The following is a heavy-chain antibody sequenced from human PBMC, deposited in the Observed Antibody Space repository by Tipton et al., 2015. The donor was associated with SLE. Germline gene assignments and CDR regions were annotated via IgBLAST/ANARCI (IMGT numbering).Heavy chain of an antibody. CDR3: AREGRYPYYYYYMDV. CDR1: GGSINSGSYY. Sequence: TLSLTCTVSGGSINSGSYYWSWIRQPAGKGLEWIGHIYTRGSTDYNPSLMSRVTISRDPSKNQFSLRLSSVTAADTAVYYCAREGRYPYYYYYMDVWGKGTTVTVSS. CDR2: IYTRGST. J-gene: IGHJ6*03. V-gene: IGHV4-61*09. D-gene: IGHD2-2*01.